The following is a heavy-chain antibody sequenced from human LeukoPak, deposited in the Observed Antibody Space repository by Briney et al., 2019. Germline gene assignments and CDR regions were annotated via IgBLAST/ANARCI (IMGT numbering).Heavy chain of an antibody. D-gene: IGHD4-11*01. CDR3: AKDAQRGFDYSNSLQN. J-gene: IGHJ1*01. CDR2: IWSDGSDK. V-gene: IGHV3-33*06. CDR1: GFTFSHYG. Sequence: GGSLRLSCAASGFTFSHYGMHWVRQTPGAGLEWVAVIWSDGSDKYYAKSVRGRFTISRDNSKNSLFLQMNSLRAEDTAVYYCAKDAQRGFDYSNSLQNWGQGILVTVSS.